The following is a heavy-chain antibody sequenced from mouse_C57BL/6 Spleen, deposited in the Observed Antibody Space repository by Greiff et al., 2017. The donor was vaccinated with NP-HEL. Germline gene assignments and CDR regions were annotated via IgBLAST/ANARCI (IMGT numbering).Heavy chain of an antibody. CDR2: IDPETGGT. D-gene: IGHD1-1*01. CDR3: TRGRYYGSREWYFDV. V-gene: IGHV1-15*01. CDR1: GYTFTDYE. J-gene: IGHJ1*03. Sequence: QVQLQQSGAELVRPGASVTLSCKASGYTFTDYEMHWVKQTPVHGLEWIGAIDPETGGTAYNQKFKGKAILTADKSSSTAYMELRSLTSEDSAVDNCTRGRYYGSREWYFDVWGTGTTVTVSS.